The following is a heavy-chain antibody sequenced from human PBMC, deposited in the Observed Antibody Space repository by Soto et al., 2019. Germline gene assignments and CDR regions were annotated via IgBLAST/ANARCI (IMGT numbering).Heavy chain of an antibody. V-gene: IGHV4-39*01. CDR2: IYYSGST. CDR3: AGQRIAARVGNWFDP. Sequence: PSETLSLACAVSGGSSSSSGYYWGWIRQPPGKGLEWIGSIYYSGSTYYNPSLKSRVTISVDTSKNQFSLKLSSVTAADTAVYYCAGQRIAARVGNWFDPWGQGTLVTVSS. CDR1: GGSSSSSGYY. J-gene: IGHJ5*02. D-gene: IGHD6-6*01.